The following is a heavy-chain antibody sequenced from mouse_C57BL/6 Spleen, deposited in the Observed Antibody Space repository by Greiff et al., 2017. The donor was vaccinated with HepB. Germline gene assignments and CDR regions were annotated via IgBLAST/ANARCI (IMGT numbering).Heavy chain of an antibody. CDR2: IDPSDSYT. J-gene: IGHJ2*01. Sequence: QVQLQQPGAELVRPGTSVKLSCKASGYTFTSYWMHWVKQRPGQGLEWIGVIDPSDSYTNYNQKFKGKATLTVDTSSSTAYMQLSSLTSEDSAVYYCARYYYGYYFDYWGQGTTLTVSS. CDR3: ARYYYGYYFDY. CDR1: GYTFTSYW. D-gene: IGHD1-1*01. V-gene: IGHV1-59*01.